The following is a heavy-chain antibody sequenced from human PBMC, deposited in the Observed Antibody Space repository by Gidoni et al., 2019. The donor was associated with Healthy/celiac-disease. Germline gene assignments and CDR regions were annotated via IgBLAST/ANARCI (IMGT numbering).Heavy chain of an antibody. CDR1: GGTLSSYA. J-gene: IGHJ4*02. D-gene: IGHD5-12*01. CDR3: ARDKGLRDGFHY. V-gene: IGHV1-69*01. CDR2: IIPIFGTA. Sequence: QVQLVQSGAEVQKPGSSVKVSCKASGGTLSSYAISWVRQAPGQGLEWMGGIIPIFGTANYAQKFQGRVTITADESTSTAYMGLSSLRSEDTAVYYCARDKGLRDGFHYWGQGTLVTVSS.